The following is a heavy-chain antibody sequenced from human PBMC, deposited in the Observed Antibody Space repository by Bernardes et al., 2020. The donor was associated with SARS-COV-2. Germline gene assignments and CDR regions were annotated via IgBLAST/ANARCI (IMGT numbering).Heavy chain of an antibody. Sequence: GGSLRLSCAASGFTFSSYAMSWVRQAPGKGLEWVSAISGSGGSTYYADSVKGRFTISRDNSKNTLYLQMNSLRAEDTAVYYCAKDRVPWGRIVGATDYWGQGTLVTVSS. CDR2: ISGSGGST. V-gene: IGHV3-23*01. D-gene: IGHD1-26*01. CDR3: AKDRVPWGRIVGATDY. CDR1: GFTFSSYA. J-gene: IGHJ4*02.